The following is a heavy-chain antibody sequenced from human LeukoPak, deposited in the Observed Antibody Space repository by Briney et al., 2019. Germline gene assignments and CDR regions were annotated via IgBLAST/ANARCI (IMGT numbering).Heavy chain of an antibody. CDR3: VGDTPPGGDYYLDY. V-gene: IGHV3-33*01. CDR2: IWNAGANT. D-gene: IGHD3-16*01. CDR1: GFSFSTYG. J-gene: IGHJ4*02. Sequence: GGSLRLSCAASGFSFSTYGMHWVRQAPGKGLEWVALIWNAGANTYYADSVKGRFTISRDNSKNTLYLQMNSLRAEDTAVYYCVGDTPPGGDYYLDYWGQGTLVIVSS.